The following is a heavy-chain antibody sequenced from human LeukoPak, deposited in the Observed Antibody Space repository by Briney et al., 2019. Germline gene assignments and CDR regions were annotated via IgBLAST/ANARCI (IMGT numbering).Heavy chain of an antibody. CDR3: ARHGSGTTID. J-gene: IGHJ4*02. D-gene: IGHD1-1*01. CDR1: GDSISSSNYF. V-gene: IGHV4-39*01. Sequence: SETLSLTCIVSGDSISSSNYFWGWIRQPPGKGLEWIGSISYSGNTYHNLSLKSRVTISVDTSKNQFSLKLSSVTAADTAVYYCARHGSGTTIDWGQGTLVTVSS. CDR2: ISYSGNT.